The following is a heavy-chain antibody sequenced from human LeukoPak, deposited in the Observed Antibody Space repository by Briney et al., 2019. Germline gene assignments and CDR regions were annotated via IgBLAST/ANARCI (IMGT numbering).Heavy chain of an antibody. Sequence: PSETLPLTCAVYGGSFSGYYWSWIRQPPGKGLEWIGEINHSGSTNYNPSLKSRVTISVDTSKNQFSLKLSSVTAADTAVYYCARGPRFYYGSGSYYRIWGQGTLVTVSS. CDR2: INHSGST. CDR3: ARGPRFYYGSGSYYRI. CDR1: GGSFSGYY. J-gene: IGHJ4*02. D-gene: IGHD3-10*01. V-gene: IGHV4-34*01.